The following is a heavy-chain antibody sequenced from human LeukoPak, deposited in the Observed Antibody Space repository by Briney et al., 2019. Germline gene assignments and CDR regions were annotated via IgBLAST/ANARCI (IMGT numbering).Heavy chain of an antibody. Sequence: PSETLSLTCTVSGGSISSYYWSWIRQPPGMELEWIGYIYYSGSTNYNPSLKSRVTISIDTSKNQFSLKLSSVTAADTAVYYCARRSISGNSWDYFDYWGQGTLVTVSS. J-gene: IGHJ4*02. CDR2: IYYSGST. V-gene: IGHV4-59*01. D-gene: IGHD4-23*01. CDR1: GGSISSYY. CDR3: ARRSISGNSWDYFDY.